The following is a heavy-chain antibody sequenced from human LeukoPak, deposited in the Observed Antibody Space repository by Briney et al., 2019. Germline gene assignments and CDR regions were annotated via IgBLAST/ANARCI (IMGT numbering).Heavy chain of an antibody. D-gene: IGHD2-15*01. CDR1: GGSVSGYH. J-gene: IGHJ4*02. CDR2: IYFTGST. V-gene: IGHV4-59*02. CDR3: ARVTAAGGGFDH. Sequence: PSETLSLTCTVSGGSVSGYHWSWIRQPPGQGLECIGHIYFTGSTTYNSSLKSRVTISVDTSQNQFSLSLTSVTSADTAVYYCARVTAAGGGFDHWGQGTLVTASS.